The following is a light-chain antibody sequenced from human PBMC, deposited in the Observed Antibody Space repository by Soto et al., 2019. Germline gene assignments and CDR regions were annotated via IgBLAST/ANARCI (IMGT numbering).Light chain of an antibody. V-gene: IGKV1-33*01. J-gene: IGKJ3*01. CDR3: QQYDNLPVT. Sequence: DIQMTQSPSSLSASVGERVTITCQASQDISDYLNWYQQKPGKAPKLLIYDASNLETGVPSRFSGSGSGTDFTFTISNLQPEDIATYYCQQYDNLPVTFGPGTKVDIK. CDR1: QDISDY. CDR2: DAS.